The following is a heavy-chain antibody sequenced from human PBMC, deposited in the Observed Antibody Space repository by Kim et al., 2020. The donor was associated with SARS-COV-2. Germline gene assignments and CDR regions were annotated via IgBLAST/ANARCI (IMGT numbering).Heavy chain of an antibody. V-gene: IGHV1-18*01. Sequence: YAQKLQGRVTMTTDTSTSTAYMELRSLRSDDTAVYYCARVVAVGATNLGEWGQGTLVTVSS. J-gene: IGHJ4*02. D-gene: IGHD1-26*01. CDR3: ARVVAVGATNLGE.